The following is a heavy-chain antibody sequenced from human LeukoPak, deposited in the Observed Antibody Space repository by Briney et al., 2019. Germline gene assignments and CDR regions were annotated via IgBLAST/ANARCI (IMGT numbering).Heavy chain of an antibody. Sequence: ASVKVSCKASGYTFTSHDIAWVRQAPGQGLEWMGWVNTDTGDTKFAHNVQGRVAMTADTSTSTAYMELRSLRSDDTAVYYCARACSGGSCYSGYDYWGQGTLVTVSS. J-gene: IGHJ4*02. CDR1: GYTFTSHD. CDR3: ARACSGGSCYSGYDY. V-gene: IGHV1-18*01. CDR2: VNTDTGDT. D-gene: IGHD2-15*01.